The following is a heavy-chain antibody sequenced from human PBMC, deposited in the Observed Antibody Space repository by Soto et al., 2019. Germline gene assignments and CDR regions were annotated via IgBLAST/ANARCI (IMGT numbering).Heavy chain of an antibody. V-gene: IGHV1-69*08. Sequence: QVQLVQSGAEVKKPGSSVKVSCKASGGTFSSYTISWVRQAPGQGLEWMGRIIPILGIANYAQKFQGRVTITADKPTSTAYMELSSLRSEDTAVYYCARETQQLSWFDPWGQGTLVTVSS. D-gene: IGHD6-13*01. CDR1: GGTFSSYT. CDR3: ARETQQLSWFDP. J-gene: IGHJ5*02. CDR2: IIPILGIA.